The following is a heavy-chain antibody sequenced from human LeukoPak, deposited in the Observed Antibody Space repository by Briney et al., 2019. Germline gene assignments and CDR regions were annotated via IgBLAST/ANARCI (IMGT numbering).Heavy chain of an antibody. CDR2: IYYSGST. Sequence: SETLSLTCTVSGGSISSYYWSWIRQPPGKGLEWIGYIYYSGSTNYNPSLKSRVTISVDTSKNQFSLKLSSVTAADTAVYYCARVTSSGGNWPLDYWGQGPLVTVSS. CDR3: ARVTSSGGNWPLDY. J-gene: IGHJ4*02. CDR1: GGSISSYY. V-gene: IGHV4-59*01. D-gene: IGHD4-23*01.